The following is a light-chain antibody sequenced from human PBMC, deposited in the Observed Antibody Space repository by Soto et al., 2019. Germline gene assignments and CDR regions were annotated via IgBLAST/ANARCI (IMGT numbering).Light chain of an antibody. J-gene: IGKJ5*01. V-gene: IGKV3-15*01. CDR3: QQYHKWPPIT. Sequence: EIVMTQSPATLSVSPGERATLSCRASQSVSSNLAWYQQKPGQAPRLLIYGASTRATGIPARFSGSGSGTEFTLTISSLQSEDFAVYYCQQYHKWPPITFGQGTDWRL. CDR1: QSVSSN. CDR2: GAS.